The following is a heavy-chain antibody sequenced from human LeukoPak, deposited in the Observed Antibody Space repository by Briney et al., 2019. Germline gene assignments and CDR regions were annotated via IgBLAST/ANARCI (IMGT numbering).Heavy chain of an antibody. CDR3: ARGPDY. J-gene: IGHJ4*02. Sequence: SGGSLRLSCAASGFTFSSYTMHWVRQAPGKGLQWVAVISYDGSNKYYADTVRGRFTISRDSSKNTLYLQMNSLRAEDTAVYYCARGPDYWGQGTLVTVSS. V-gene: IGHV3-30-3*01. CDR1: GFTFSSYT. CDR2: ISYDGSNK.